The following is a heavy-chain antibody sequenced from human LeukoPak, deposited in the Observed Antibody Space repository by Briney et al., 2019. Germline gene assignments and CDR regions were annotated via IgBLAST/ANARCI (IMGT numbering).Heavy chain of an antibody. D-gene: IGHD3-10*01. V-gene: IGHV1-8*01. CDR1: GYTFTSYD. Sequence: ASVKVSCKASGYTFTSYDINWVRQATGQGLEWMGWMNPNSGNTGYAQKFQGRVTMTRNTSISTAYMELSRLRSDDTAVYYCAREDGELVPSFDYWGQGTLVTVSS. J-gene: IGHJ4*02. CDR3: AREDGELVPSFDY. CDR2: MNPNSGNT.